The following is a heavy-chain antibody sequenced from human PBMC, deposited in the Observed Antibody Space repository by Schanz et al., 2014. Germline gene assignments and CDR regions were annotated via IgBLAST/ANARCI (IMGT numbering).Heavy chain of an antibody. V-gene: IGHV1-2*06. J-gene: IGHJ2*01. D-gene: IGHD6-6*01. Sequence: QVQLVQSGADVKKPGASVKVSCKASGYTFTGYSMHWVRQAPGQGLEWMGRINPNSGGTNYAQKFQGRVTMTRDTSISTAYMELSRLRSDDTAVYYCARAGQDFEYSSLSPIWYFDLWGRGTLVTVSS. CDR2: INPNSGGT. CDR1: GYTFTGYS. CDR3: ARAGQDFEYSSLSPIWYFDL.